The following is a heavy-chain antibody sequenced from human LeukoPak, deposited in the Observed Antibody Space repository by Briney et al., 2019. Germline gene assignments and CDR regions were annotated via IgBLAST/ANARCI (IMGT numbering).Heavy chain of an antibody. Sequence: ASVKVSCKASGYTFTTYGISWVRQAPGQRLEWMGWISAYNGNTNTAQKFQGRVTMTTDTSTSTAYMELSSLRSEDTAVYYCARGGAAAGGAFDIWGQGTMVTVSS. V-gene: IGHV1-18*01. J-gene: IGHJ3*02. CDR3: ARGGAAAGGAFDI. CDR1: GYTFTTYG. CDR2: ISAYNGNT. D-gene: IGHD6-13*01.